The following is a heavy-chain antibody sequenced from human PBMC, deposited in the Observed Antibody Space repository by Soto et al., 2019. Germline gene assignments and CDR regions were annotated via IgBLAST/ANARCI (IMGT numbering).Heavy chain of an antibody. CDR3: ARVLRVGAFDI. D-gene: IGHD1-26*01. CDR1: GGSISSYY. Sequence: QVQLQESGPGLVKPSETLSLTCTVSGGSISSYYWSWIRQPPGKGLEWIGYIYYSGSTNYNPSLKRRVTISVDTSKNQFSLKLSSVTAADTAVYYCARVLRVGAFDIWGQGTMVTVSS. J-gene: IGHJ3*02. CDR2: IYYSGST. V-gene: IGHV4-59*01.